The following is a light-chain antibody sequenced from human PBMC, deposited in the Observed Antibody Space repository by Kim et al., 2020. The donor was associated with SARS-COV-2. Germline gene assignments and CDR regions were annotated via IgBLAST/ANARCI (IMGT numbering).Light chain of an antibody. CDR3: QKYNSAPWT. CDR1: QDIDNS. Sequence: IGDRVTIPCRASQDIDNSLAWYKQKTGKVPQVLIYAAATLQSGVPSRFSGSGSGTEFTLTIGSLQTEDVATYYCQKYNSAPWTFGPGTKVDIK. J-gene: IGKJ1*01. CDR2: AAA. V-gene: IGKV1-27*01.